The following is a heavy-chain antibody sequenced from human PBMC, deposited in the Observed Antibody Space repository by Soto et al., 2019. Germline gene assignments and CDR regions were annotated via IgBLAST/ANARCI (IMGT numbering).Heavy chain of an antibody. V-gene: IGHV1-3*01. CDR2: INAGNGNT. J-gene: IGHJ4*01. D-gene: IGHD5-18*01. CDR3: ARAPGYSYGYN. Sequence: ASEKVSCKASGYTFTSCAMHWVRQEPGQRLEWMGWINAGNGNTKYSQKFQGRVTITRDTSASTAYMELSSLRSEATAVYYCARAPGYSYGYNWGHGTLVTLSS. CDR1: GYTFTSCA.